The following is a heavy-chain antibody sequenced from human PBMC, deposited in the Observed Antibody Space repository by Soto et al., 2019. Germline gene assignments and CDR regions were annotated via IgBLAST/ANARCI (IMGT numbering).Heavy chain of an antibody. Sequence: EVQVLESGGGLVQPGGSLRLSCAASGFTFSSHAMSWVRQAPGKGLEWGSVISGSGGSTYYADSVKGRFTISRDNSKNTLYLQMDTLRAEDTALYYCAKGVGGGNSVYFDYWGQGTLVTVSS. CDR3: AKGVGGGNSVYFDY. D-gene: IGHD3-10*01. CDR1: GFTFSSHA. CDR2: ISGSGGST. J-gene: IGHJ4*02. V-gene: IGHV3-23*01.